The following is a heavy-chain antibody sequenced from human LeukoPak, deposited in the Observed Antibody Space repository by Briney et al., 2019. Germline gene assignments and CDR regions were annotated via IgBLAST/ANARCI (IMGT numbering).Heavy chain of an antibody. CDR1: GGSISSSSYY. CDR3: ARVKSSRVVVIQRVVKEVAFDI. J-gene: IGHJ3*02. Sequence: PSETLSLTCTVSGGSISSSSYYWGWIRQPPGKGLEWIGSIYYSGSTYYNPSLKSRVTISVDTSKNQFSLKLSSVTAADTAVYYCARVKSSRVVVIQRVVKEVAFDIWGQGTMVTVSS. V-gene: IGHV4-39*07. D-gene: IGHD3-22*01. CDR2: IYYSGST.